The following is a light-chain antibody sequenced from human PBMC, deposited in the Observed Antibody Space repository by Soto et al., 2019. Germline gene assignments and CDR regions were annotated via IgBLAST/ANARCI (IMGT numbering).Light chain of an antibody. V-gene: IGKV1-5*01. Sequence: DIQMTQSPSTLSASVGDRVTITCRASQTISNWLAWYQQKPGKAPKLLIYDASSLKSGVPSRFSGSGSGTGFTLTLSSLQPDDFATYYCQHYKNFPHTFGQGTKLEIK. CDR3: QHYKNFPHT. CDR1: QTISNW. CDR2: DAS. J-gene: IGKJ2*01.